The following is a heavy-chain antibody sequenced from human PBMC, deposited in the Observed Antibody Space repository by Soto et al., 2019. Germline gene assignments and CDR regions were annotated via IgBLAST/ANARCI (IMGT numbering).Heavy chain of an antibody. CDR2: VSHDGRNT. CDR1: GFTFSDYA. D-gene: IGHD6-19*01. J-gene: IGHJ4*02. V-gene: IGHV3-30*18. CDR3: AKGGRQWLVTSDFTS. Sequence: GGSLXLSWAASGFTFSDYAMHWVRQAPGKGLEWVAVVSHDGRNTHYADSVKGRFTISRDSSKNTVSLEMTSLRAEDTAVYYCAKGGRQWLVTSDFTSWGQGALVPVSS.